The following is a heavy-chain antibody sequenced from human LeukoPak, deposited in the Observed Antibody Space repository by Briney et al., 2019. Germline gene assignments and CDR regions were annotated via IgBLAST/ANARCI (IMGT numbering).Heavy chain of an antibody. V-gene: IGHV1-24*01. Sequence: ASVKVSCKVSGYTLTELSMHWVRQAPGKGLEWMGGFDPEDGETIYAQKFQGRVTMTEDTSTDTAYMELSSLRSEDTAVYYCASNSPLRFLEWLSSRDYYYYGMDVWGQGTTVTVSS. D-gene: IGHD3-3*01. CDR1: GYTLTELS. J-gene: IGHJ6*02. CDR3: ASNSPLRFLEWLSSRDYYYYGMDV. CDR2: FDPEDGET.